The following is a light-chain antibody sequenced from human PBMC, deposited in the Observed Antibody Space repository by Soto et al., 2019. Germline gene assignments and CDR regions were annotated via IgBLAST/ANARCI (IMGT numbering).Light chain of an antibody. J-gene: IGKJ1*01. CDR1: QDIGRR. CDR3: LQVYSFPRT. V-gene: IGKV1-12*01. Sequence: DIQMTQSPSSVSASIGDRVTITCRASQDIGRRLAWFQQKPGKAPKYLIRAASSLQGGVPSTFSGSGSGTDFTLTINTLHPEDFATYYCLQVYSFPRTFGQGTKVDIK. CDR2: AAS.